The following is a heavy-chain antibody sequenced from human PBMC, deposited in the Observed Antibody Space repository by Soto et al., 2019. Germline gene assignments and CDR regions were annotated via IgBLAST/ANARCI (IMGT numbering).Heavy chain of an antibody. Sequence: QVQLVESGGGVVQPGRSLRLSCAASGFTFSSYAMHWVRQAPGKGLEWVAVISYDGSNKYYADSVKGRFTISRDNSKNTLYLQMNSLRAEDTAVYYCARDQGYYDSSGYPDGMYAFDIWGQGTMVTVSS. CDR2: ISYDGSNK. V-gene: IGHV3-30-3*01. J-gene: IGHJ3*02. D-gene: IGHD3-22*01. CDR3: ARDQGYYDSSGYPDGMYAFDI. CDR1: GFTFSSYA.